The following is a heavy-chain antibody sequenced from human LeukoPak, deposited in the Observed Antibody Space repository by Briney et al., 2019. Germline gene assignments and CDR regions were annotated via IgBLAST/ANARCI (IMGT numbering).Heavy chain of an antibody. D-gene: IGHD1-26*01. Sequence: PGGSLRLSCAASGFTFSSYIMHWVRQAPGKGLEWVAVISYDGSNKYYADSVKGRFTISRDNSKNTLYLQMNSLRAEDTAVYYCARADLWELNGPDYWGQGTLVTVSS. J-gene: IGHJ4*02. CDR3: ARADLWELNGPDY. V-gene: IGHV3-30-3*01. CDR1: GFTFSSYI. CDR2: ISYDGSNK.